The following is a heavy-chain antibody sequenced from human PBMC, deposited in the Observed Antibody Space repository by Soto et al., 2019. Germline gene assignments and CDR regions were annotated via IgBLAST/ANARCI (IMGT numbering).Heavy chain of an antibody. J-gene: IGHJ6*02. V-gene: IGHV3-74*01. CDR2: ISDDGTIT. CDR3: ATAVDYDFWSGTTHYGMDV. CDR1: GLTFSQYW. D-gene: IGHD3-3*01. Sequence: QPGGSLRLSCAASGLTFSQYWMHWVRQAPGQGLVWVSRISDDGTITDYADSVKGRFTVSRDNARNTHSLQMNSLRSEDTAVYFCATAVDYDFWSGTTHYGMDVWGQGTTVTVSS.